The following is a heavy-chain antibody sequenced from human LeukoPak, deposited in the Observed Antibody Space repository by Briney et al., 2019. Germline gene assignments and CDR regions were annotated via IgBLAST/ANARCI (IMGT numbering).Heavy chain of an antibody. CDR3: ARTYPGIAAAGLTAFDY. D-gene: IGHD6-13*01. CDR2: IYYSGST. V-gene: IGHV4-59*08. CDR1: CGFISSFY. J-gene: IGHJ4*02. Sequence: SETLSLTCTVSCGFISSFYWRWLREPPGRGLEGMGYIYYSGSTNYNASLKRRVTISRDTSKNQVSLKLSSVTAADTAVYYCARTYPGIAAAGLTAFDYWGQGTLVTVSS.